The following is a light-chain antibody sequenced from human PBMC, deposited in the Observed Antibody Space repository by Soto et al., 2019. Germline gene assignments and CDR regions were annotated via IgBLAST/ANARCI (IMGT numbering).Light chain of an antibody. V-gene: IGKV3-15*01. CDR1: QSVSGN. Sequence: EIVMTQSPATLSVSPGERATLSCRASQSVSGNLAWYQQKTGQAPRLLIYGASTRATGIPARFSGSGSGRKVTLTISSLQAEDGAVYYCQQYNDWPPVTFGGGTKVEIK. CDR2: GAS. CDR3: QQYNDWPPVT. J-gene: IGKJ4*01.